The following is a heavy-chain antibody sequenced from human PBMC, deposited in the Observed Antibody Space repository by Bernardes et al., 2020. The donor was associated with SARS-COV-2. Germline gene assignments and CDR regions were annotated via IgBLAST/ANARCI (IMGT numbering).Heavy chain of an antibody. J-gene: IGHJ4*02. CDR3: ARDREVAVAGTFDY. Sequence: VGSLRLSCAASGFTFSTSGMHWVRQAPGQGLEWVAVIWSDGSNKYYADSVNGRFTISRDNAKNTVYLQMNSLRAEDTAVYYCARDREVAVAGTFDYWGQGTLVAVSS. CDR1: GFTFSTSG. D-gene: IGHD6-19*01. V-gene: IGHV3-33*01. CDR2: IWSDGSNK.